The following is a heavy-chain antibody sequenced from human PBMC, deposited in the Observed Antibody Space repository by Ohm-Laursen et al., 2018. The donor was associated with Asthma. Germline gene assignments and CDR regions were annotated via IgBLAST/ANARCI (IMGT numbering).Heavy chain of an antibody. CDR3: AKLLGSGSYLPDY. CDR2: ISYDGSNK. D-gene: IGHD3-10*01. CDR1: GFTFSSYG. Sequence: SLRLSCAASGFTFSSYGMHWVRQAPGKGLEWVAVISYDGSNKYYADSVKDRFTISRDNSKNTLYLQMNSLRAEDTAVYYCAKLLGSGSYLPDYWGQGTLVTVSS. V-gene: IGHV3-30*18. J-gene: IGHJ4*02.